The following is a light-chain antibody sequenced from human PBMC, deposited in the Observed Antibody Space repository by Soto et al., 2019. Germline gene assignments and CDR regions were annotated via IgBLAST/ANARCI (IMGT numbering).Light chain of an antibody. CDR3: AAWDDSLEVV. J-gene: IGLJ2*01. V-gene: IGLV1-44*01. CDR2: SNN. Sequence: QSVLTQPPSASGTPGQRVTISCPGSSSNIGSNTVNWYQQLPGTAPKLLIYSNNQRPSGVPDRFSGSKSGTSASLAISGLQSEDEADYYCAAWDDSLEVVFGGGTKLTVL. CDR1: SSNIGSNT.